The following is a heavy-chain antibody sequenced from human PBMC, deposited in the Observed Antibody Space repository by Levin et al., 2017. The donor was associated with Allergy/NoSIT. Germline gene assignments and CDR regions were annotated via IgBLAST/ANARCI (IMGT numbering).Heavy chain of an antibody. CDR3: ARAAVIAFDY. V-gene: IGHV3-53*01. CDR1: GFTVSSNY. D-gene: IGHD3-16*02. Sequence: GESLKISCAASGFTVSSNYMSWVRQAPGKGLEWVSVIYSGGSTYYADSVKGRFTISRDNSKNTLYLQMNSLRAEDTAVYYCARAAVIAFDYWGQGTLVTVSS. J-gene: IGHJ4*02. CDR2: IYSGGST.